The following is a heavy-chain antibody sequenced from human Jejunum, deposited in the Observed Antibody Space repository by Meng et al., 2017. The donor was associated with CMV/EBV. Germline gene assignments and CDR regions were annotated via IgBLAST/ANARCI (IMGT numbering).Heavy chain of an antibody. D-gene: IGHD6-13*01. CDR3: ARVPAELGSSSSWYYFDY. CDR2: VSYSGST. V-gene: IGHV4-59*01. J-gene: IGHJ4*02. Sequence: ISSYYWTWIRQPPGKGLEWIGYVSYSGSTNYNPSLKSRVTISVDTSKNQFSLKLSSVTAADTAVYYCARVPAELGSSSSWYYFDYWGQGTLVTVSS. CDR1: ISSYY.